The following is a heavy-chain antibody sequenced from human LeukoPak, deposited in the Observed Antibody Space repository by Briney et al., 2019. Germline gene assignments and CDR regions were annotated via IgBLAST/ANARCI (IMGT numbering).Heavy chain of an antibody. J-gene: IGHJ5*02. CDR3: ARGWVVENGYNWFDP. CDR2: TNHSGST. CDR1: GGSISSGGYY. V-gene: IGHV4-39*07. Sequence: PSETLSLTCTVSGGSISSGGYYWSWIRQPPGKGLEWIGETNHSGSTNYNPSLKSRVTISVDTSKNQFSLKLSSVTAADTAVYYCARGWVVENGYNWFDPWGQGTLVTVSS. D-gene: IGHD3-16*02.